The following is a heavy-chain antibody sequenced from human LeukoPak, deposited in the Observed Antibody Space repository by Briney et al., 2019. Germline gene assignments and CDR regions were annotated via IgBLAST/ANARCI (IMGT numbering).Heavy chain of an antibody. CDR1: GFTVSTDY. V-gene: IGHV3-66*01. D-gene: IGHD1-26*01. CDR2: IYSGGST. Sequence: GGSLRLSCAASGFTVSTDYMSWVRQAPGKGLEWVSVIYSGGSTYYADSVRGRFTISRDISKNTLYLQMNSLRAEDTAVYYCARGSGSYYWFDYWGQGTLVAVSS. CDR3: ARGSGSYYWFDY. J-gene: IGHJ4*02.